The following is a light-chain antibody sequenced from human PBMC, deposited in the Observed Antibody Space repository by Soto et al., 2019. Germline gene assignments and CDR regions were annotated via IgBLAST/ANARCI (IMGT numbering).Light chain of an antibody. CDR1: QSVRSN. Sequence: EIVMTQSPATLSVSPGERVTLFCRASQSVRSNSAWYQQKPGQAPRLLFYGASTRATGIPARFSGSGYGTEFTLTISSLQSEDFAVYYCQQYYNSWTFGQGTQVEIK. CDR3: QQYYNSWT. V-gene: IGKV3-15*01. J-gene: IGKJ1*01. CDR2: GAS.